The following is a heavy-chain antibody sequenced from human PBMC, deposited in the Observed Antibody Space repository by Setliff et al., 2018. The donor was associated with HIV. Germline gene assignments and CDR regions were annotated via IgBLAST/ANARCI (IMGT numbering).Heavy chain of an antibody. Sequence: PSETLSLTCTVSGGSISSNSYSWGWIRQPPGKGLEWIGSIYHSGSTYNNPSLKSRVTISVDTSKNQFSLKLTSVTAADTAVYYCARTAIDYYESSGYYHDAFGTWGRGSMVTVSS. J-gene: IGHJ3*02. CDR1: GGSISSNSYS. CDR2: IYHSGST. D-gene: IGHD3-22*01. CDR3: ARTAIDYYESSGYYHDAFGT. V-gene: IGHV4-39*01.